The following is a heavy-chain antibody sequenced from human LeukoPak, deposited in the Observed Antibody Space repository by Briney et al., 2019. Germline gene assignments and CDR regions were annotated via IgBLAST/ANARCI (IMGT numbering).Heavy chain of an antibody. CDR3: TRVSLVAASVFFDY. D-gene: IGHD2-15*01. V-gene: IGHV3-49*04. CDR1: GFTFGDYA. CDR2: VRSKAYGGTT. J-gene: IGHJ4*02. Sequence: GGSLRLSXTSSGFTFGDYAMSWVRQAPGKGLEGVSFVRSKAYGGTTEYAASVKGRFTISRDDSKSIAYLQMNSLKTEDTAVYYCTRVSLVAASVFFDYWGQGSLVTVSS.